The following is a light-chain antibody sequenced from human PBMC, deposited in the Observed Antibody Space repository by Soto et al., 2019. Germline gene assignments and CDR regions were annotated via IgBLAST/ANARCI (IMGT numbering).Light chain of an antibody. Sequence: EIVMTQSPATLSVSPGESASLSCRASQSVSSNLAWHQQKPGQAPRILMYDASTRATGISARFSGSGSGTEFTLTISSLQSEDFAVYYCQHYNKWLWTFGQGTRLEF. CDR2: DAS. CDR1: QSVSSN. J-gene: IGKJ5*01. V-gene: IGKV3-15*01. CDR3: QHYNKWLWT.